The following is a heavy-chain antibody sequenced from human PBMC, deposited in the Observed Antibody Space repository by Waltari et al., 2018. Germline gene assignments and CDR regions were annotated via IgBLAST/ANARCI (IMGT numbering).Heavy chain of an antibody. J-gene: IGHJ4*02. D-gene: IGHD5-12*01. Sequence: QVQLQESGPGLVKPSETLSLTCAVSGSFIRNGFYWGWIRQPPGKGLEWIGSIYQSGSTFYNPSRKSRVIVSVDTSKNQFSLNLNSVTAADTAVYYCARDRRDGYNFDAWGQGTLVTVSS. CDR2: IYQSGST. CDR1: GSFIRNGFY. CDR3: ARDRRDGYNFDA. V-gene: IGHV4-38-2*02.